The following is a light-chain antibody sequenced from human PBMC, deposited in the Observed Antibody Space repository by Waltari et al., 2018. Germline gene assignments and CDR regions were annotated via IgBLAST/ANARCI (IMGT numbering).Light chain of an antibody. CDR3: QQYGSSPRT. CDR1: QSVSSDF. J-gene: IGKJ2*02. CDR2: GAS. V-gene: IGKV3-20*01. Sequence: EIVLTQSPGTLSLFPGETATLSCRASQSVSSDFLAWFQQRPGQAPRLLIYGASNGATGIPDRFTGSGSGTDFSLTIHRLEPEDLAVYYCQQYGSSPRTFGQGTRLEIK.